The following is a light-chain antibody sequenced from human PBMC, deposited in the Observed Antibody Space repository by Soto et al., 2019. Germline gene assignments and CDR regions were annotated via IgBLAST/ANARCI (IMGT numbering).Light chain of an antibody. V-gene: IGLV2-23*03. J-gene: IGLJ1*01. CDR1: SSDVGSYNL. Sequence: QSVLTQPASVSGSPGQSITISCTGTSSDVGSYNLVSWYLQHPGKAPKLMIYEGSKRPSGVSNRFSGSKSGNTAPLTISGLQAEDEADYYCCSYAGSSTFVFGTGTKVTVL. CDR3: CSYAGSSTFV. CDR2: EGS.